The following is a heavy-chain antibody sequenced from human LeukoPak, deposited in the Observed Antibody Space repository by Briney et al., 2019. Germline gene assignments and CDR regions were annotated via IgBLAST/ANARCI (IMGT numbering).Heavy chain of an antibody. Sequence: ASVKVSCTVSGYXLTELSIHWVRQAPGKGLEWMGGFDPEDGETIYAQKFQGRVTMTEDTSTDTAYMELSSLRSEDTAVYYCATDEVGATNFDYWGQGTLVTVSS. D-gene: IGHD1-26*01. CDR1: GYXLTELS. CDR2: FDPEDGET. CDR3: ATDEVGATNFDY. J-gene: IGHJ4*02. V-gene: IGHV1-24*01.